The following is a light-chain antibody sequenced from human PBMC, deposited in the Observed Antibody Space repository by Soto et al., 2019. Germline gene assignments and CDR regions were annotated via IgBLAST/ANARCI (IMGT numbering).Light chain of an antibody. CDR3: QQTSSSPRT. J-gene: IGKJ1*01. CDR2: AAS. Sequence: DIQMTQSPSSLSASVGDRVTITCRASQTISSYLHWYQQKPGKAPKLLIYAASSLQSGVPSRFSGSGSGTHFTLTISSLQPEDFATYYCQQTSSSPRTFGQGTKVDIK. V-gene: IGKV1-39*01. CDR1: QTISSY.